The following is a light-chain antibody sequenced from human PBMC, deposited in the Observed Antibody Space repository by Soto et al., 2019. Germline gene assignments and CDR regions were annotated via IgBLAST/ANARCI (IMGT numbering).Light chain of an antibody. CDR3: SSHVDRSTSYV. V-gene: IGLV2-23*01. J-gene: IGLJ1*01. Sequence: QSALTKPASVSGSPGQSINISCTGTSSDIGSYNLVSWYQQPPGKVPKLMIYEGTKRPSGVSHRFSGSKSGNTASLTISGLQAEDEADYYCSSHVDRSTSYVFGTGTKLTVL. CDR1: SSDIGSYNL. CDR2: EGT.